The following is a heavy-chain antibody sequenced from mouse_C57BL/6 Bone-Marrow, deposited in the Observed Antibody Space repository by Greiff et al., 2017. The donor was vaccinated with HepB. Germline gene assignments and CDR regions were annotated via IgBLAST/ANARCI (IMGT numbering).Heavy chain of an antibody. CDR2: IWSDGST. D-gene: IGHD1-1*02. V-gene: IGHV2-6-1*01. CDR1: GFSLTSYG. CDR3: ARHDYGRTSMDY. J-gene: IGHJ4*01. Sequence: VQLKESGPGLVAPSQSLSITCTVSGFSLTSYGVHWVRQPPGKGLEWLVVIWSDGSTTYNSALKSRLSISKDNSKSQVILTMNSLQTDDTAMYYCARHDYGRTSMDYWGQGTSVTVSS.